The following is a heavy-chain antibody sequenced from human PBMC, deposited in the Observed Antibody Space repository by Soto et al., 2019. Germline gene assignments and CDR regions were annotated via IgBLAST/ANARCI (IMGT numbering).Heavy chain of an antibody. CDR3: AISRRSLLWFGDYAFDI. D-gene: IGHD3-10*01. CDR2: ISGSGGST. Sequence: GGSLRLSCAASGFTFSSYAMSWVRQAPGKGLEWVSAISGSGGSTYYADSVKGRFTISRDNSKNTLYLQMNSLRAEDTAVYYCAISRRSLLWFGDYAFDIWGQGTMVTVSS. CDR1: GFTFSSYA. J-gene: IGHJ3*02. V-gene: IGHV3-23*01.